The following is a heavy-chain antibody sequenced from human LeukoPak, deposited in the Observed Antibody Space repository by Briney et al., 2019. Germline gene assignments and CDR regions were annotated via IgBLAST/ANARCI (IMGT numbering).Heavy chain of an antibody. V-gene: IGHV3-30*04. CDR3: ARDSGIGAAGTSWAFDY. Sequence: GGSLRLSCAASGFTFSSYAMHWVRQAPGKGLEWVAVISYDGSNKYYADSVKGRFTISRDNSKNTLYLQMNSLRAEDTAVYYCARDSGIGAAGTSWAFDYWGQGTLVTVSS. CDR1: GFTFSSYA. D-gene: IGHD6-13*01. J-gene: IGHJ4*02. CDR2: ISYDGSNK.